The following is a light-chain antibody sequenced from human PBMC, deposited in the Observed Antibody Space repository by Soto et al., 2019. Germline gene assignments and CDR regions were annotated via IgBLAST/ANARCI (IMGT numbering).Light chain of an antibody. CDR1: SSDVGGYNY. Sequence: QSALTQPASVSGSPGQSITISCTGTSSDVGGYNYVSWYQQHPGKAPKLMIYEVGNRPSGVSNRFSGSKSGNTASLTISGLQAEDEADYYCSSYTSSSTPDVFGTGTKVTVL. J-gene: IGLJ1*01. V-gene: IGLV2-14*01. CDR2: EVG. CDR3: SSYTSSSTPDV.